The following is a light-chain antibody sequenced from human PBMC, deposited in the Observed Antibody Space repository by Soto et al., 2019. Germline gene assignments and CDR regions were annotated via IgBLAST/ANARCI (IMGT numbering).Light chain of an antibody. Sequence: DIQMTQSPSTLSASVGDRVIISCRASQTITGNLAWYQQKPGKAPKLLIYEASSLQSGVPSRFSGRGFDTEFTLTISSLQPDDSATYYCQQYKIYWTFGQGTKVEIK. CDR2: EAS. CDR3: QQYKIYWT. V-gene: IGKV1-5*03. CDR1: QTITGN. J-gene: IGKJ1*01.